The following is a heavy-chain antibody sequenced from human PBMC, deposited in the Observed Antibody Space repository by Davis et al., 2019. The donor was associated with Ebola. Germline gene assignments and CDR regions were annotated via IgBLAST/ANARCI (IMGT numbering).Heavy chain of an antibody. CDR2: IYYSGST. J-gene: IGHJ4*02. D-gene: IGHD5-24*01. CDR3: ARRPRRDGYNYNY. Sequence: MPSETLSLTCSVSGASISFYYWSWIRQPPGKGLEWIGYIYYSGSTNYNPSLKSRVTISVDTSKNQFSLKLSSVTAADTAVYYCARRPRRDGYNYNYWGQGTLVTVSS. V-gene: IGHV4-59*01. CDR1: GASISFYY.